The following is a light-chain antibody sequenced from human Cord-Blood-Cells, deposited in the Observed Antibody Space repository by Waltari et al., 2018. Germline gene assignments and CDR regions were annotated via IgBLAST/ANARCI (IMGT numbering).Light chain of an antibody. V-gene: IGLV2-11*01. CDR2: DVS. CDR1: SSDVGGYNY. Sequence: QSALTQPRSVSGSPGQSVTISCTGTSSDVGGYNYVSWYQQHPGKAPKLMIYDVSKRPPGVPDRFSGSKSGNPASLTISGLQAEDEAEYYCGSYAGSYTWVFGGGTKLTVL. CDR3: GSYAGSYTWV. J-gene: IGLJ3*02.